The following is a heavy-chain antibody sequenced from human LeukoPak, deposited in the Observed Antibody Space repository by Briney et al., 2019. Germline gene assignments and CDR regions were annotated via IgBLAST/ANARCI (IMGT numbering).Heavy chain of an antibody. V-gene: IGHV1-18*01. J-gene: IGHJ5*02. D-gene: IGHD2-2*01. CDR2: MSAYNGNI. Sequence: ASVKVSCKASGYTFTNYGLSWVRQAPGQGLQWVGWMSAYNGNINYAQKLQDRVTLTMDRSTSTAYMELRSLRSDDTAVYYCAKDGEYQLLSLNNYGDRNWFDPWGQGTLVTVSS. CDR1: GYTFTNYG. CDR3: AKDGEYQLLSLNNYGDRNWFDP.